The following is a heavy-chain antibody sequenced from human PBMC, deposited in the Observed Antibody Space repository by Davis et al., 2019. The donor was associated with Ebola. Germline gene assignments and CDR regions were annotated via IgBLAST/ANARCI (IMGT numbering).Heavy chain of an antibody. CDR3: AGSGIRDYYFDY. Sequence: GGSLRLSCAASGFTFSRYWMHWVRQAPGKGLEWVSVIQSGGGTYYADSVKGRFTISRDNSKNTLYLQMNSLRVEDTAVYYCAGSGIRDYYFDYWGQGNLVTVSS. D-gene: IGHD3-3*02. CDR2: IQSGGGT. V-gene: IGHV3-66*02. CDR1: GFTFSRYW. J-gene: IGHJ4*02.